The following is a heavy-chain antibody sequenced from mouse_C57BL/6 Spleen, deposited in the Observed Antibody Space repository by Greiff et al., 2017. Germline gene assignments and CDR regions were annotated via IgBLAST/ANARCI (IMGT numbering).Heavy chain of an antibody. D-gene: IGHD1-1*01. CDR1: GYTFTSYW. Sequence: QVQLQQPGAELVMPGASVKLSCKASGYTFTSYWMHWVKQRPGQGLEWIGEIDPSDSYTNYNQKFKGKSTLTVDKSSSTAYMQLSSLSSEDSAVYYCARCVNYGSSYDVYYYAMDYWGQGTSVTVSS. J-gene: IGHJ4*01. CDR2: IDPSDSYT. CDR3: ARCVNYGSSYDVYYYAMDY. V-gene: IGHV1-69*01.